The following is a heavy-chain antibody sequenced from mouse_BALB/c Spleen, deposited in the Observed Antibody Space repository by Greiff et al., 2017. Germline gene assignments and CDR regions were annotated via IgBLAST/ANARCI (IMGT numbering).Heavy chain of an antibody. CDR3: ATFLYYGSSYYARDY. D-gene: IGHD1-1*01. CDR2: IWAGGST. CDR1: GFSLTSYG. V-gene: IGHV2-9*02. Sequence: VKLQESGPGLVAPSQSLSITCTVSGFSLTSYGVHWVRQPPGKGLEWLGVIWAGGSTNYNSALMSRLSISKDNSKGQVFLKMNSMQTDDTAMYYCATFLYYGSSYYARDYWGQGTSVTVSS. J-gene: IGHJ4*01.